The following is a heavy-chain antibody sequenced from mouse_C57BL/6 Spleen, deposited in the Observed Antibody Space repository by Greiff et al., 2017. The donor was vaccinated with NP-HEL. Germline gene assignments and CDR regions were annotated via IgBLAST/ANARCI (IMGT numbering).Heavy chain of an antibody. CDR1: GYTFTSYW. CDR2: IDPSDSYT. J-gene: IGHJ2*01. Sequence: VQLQQSGAELVMPGASVKLSCKASGYTFTSYWMHWVKQRPGQGLEWIGEIDPSDSYTNYNQKFKGKSTLTVDKSSSTAYMQLSSLTSEDSAVYYCARRHYGSNFDDWGQGTTLTVSS. D-gene: IGHD1-1*01. CDR3: ARRHYGSNFDD. V-gene: IGHV1-69*01.